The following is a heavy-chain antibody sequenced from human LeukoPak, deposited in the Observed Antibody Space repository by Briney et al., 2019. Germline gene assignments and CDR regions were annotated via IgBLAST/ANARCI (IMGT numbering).Heavy chain of an antibody. J-gene: IGHJ4*02. CDR1: GFTFSSYW. Sequence: GGSLRLSCAASGFTFSSYWMSWVRQAPGKGLEWVANIKQDGSEKYYVDSVKGRFSISRDNSKNTLYLQMDSLRAEDTAVYYCAKDRGQLWSDSEYWGQGTLVTVSS. CDR2: IKQDGSEK. CDR3: AKDRGQLWSDSEY. D-gene: IGHD3-10*01. V-gene: IGHV3-7*03.